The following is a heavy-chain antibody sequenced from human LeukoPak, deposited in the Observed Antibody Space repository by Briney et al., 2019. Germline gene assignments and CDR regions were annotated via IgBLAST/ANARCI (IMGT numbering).Heavy chain of an antibody. V-gene: IGHV3-21*01. CDR2: ISSTSAYI. D-gene: IGHD6-19*01. Sequence: GGSLRLSCAASGFTFSNYGMNWVRQAPGKGLDWVSSISSTSAYIYYADSVKGRFTISRDNAKNSLYLQMDSLRVEDTAVYYCAKSYSVTGTFPALDYWGQGTLVTVSS. J-gene: IGHJ4*02. CDR1: GFTFSNYG. CDR3: AKSYSVTGTFPALDY.